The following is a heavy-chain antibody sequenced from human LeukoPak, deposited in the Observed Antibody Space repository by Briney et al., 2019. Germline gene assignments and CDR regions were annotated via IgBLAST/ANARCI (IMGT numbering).Heavy chain of an antibody. CDR2: VSYDGRNT. CDR1: GFTFRNYG. D-gene: IGHD1-1*01. Sequence: PGKSLRLSCAASGFTFRNYGMPSVRQAPGEGLEWVAVVSYDGRNTYYVDSVKGRFTVSRDNSKNTLYLQMNNLRVEDTAVYYCANLRGNNWYIEYWGQGTLVTVSS. CDR3: ANLRGNNWYIEY. J-gene: IGHJ4*02. V-gene: IGHV3-30*18.